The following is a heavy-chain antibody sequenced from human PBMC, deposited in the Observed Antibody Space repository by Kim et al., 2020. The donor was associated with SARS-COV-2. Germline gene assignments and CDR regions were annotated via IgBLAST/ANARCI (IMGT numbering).Heavy chain of an antibody. J-gene: IGHJ3*02. CDR2: IYYSGST. CDR3: ARETLGYSGYDPDDAFDI. V-gene: IGHV4-59*13. D-gene: IGHD5-12*01. CDR1: GGSISSYY. Sequence: SETLSLTCTVSGGSISSYYWSWIRQPPGKGLEWIGYIYYSGSTNYNPSLKSRVTISVDTSKNQFSLKLSSVTAADTAVYYCARETLGYSGYDPDDAFDIWGQGTMVTVSS.